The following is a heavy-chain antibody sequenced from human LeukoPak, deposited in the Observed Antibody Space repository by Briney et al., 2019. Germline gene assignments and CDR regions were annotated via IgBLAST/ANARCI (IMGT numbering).Heavy chain of an antibody. CDR1: GFCFSRYW. V-gene: IGHV3-7*01. CDR2: IKPDGSEK. CDR3: AIDKSWNFPL. Sequence: GGSLRLSCVGSGFCFSRYWMSWVRQAPGKGLEWVANIKPDGSEKYYVDSLKGRFTISRDNARNSLYLQMNSLRVEDTAVYCCAIDKSWNFPLWGQGTLVTVSS. J-gene: IGHJ4*02. D-gene: IGHD1-7*01.